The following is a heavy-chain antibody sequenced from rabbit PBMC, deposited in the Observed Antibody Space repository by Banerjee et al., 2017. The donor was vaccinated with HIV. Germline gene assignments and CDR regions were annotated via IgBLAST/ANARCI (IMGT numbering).Heavy chain of an antibody. CDR3: ARDSAGREDFNL. D-gene: IGHD4-1*01. CDR1: GFSFSNKYV. Sequence: QSLEESGGDLVKPEGSLTLTCTASGFSFSNKYVMCWVRQAPGKGLEWIACIYTGTSGSTWYANWAKGRFTISKTSSTTVTLQMTSLTAADTATYFCARDSAGREDFNLWGQGTLVTVS. V-gene: IGHV1S40*01. CDR2: IYTGTSGST. J-gene: IGHJ4*01.